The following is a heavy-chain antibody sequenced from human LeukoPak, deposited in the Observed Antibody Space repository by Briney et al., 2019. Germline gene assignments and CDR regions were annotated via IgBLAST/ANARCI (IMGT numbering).Heavy chain of an antibody. CDR1: GGSISSGDYY. Sequence: SQTLSLTCTVSGGSISSGDYYWSWIRQPPGKGLEWIGYIYYSGNTYYNPYNPSLKSRVTISVDTSKNQFSLKLSSVTAADTAIYYCARDPVGGGNYGLYYFDYWGQGTLVTVSS. CDR3: ARDPVGGGNYGLYYFDY. D-gene: IGHD4-23*01. CDR2: IYYSGNT. J-gene: IGHJ4*02. V-gene: IGHV4-30-4*01.